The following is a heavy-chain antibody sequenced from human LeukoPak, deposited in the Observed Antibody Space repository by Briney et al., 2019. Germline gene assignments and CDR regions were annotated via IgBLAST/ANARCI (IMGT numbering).Heavy chain of an antibody. V-gene: IGHV3-66*01. CDR2: IYSGGST. J-gene: IGHJ6*03. CDR1: GFTVSSNY. CDR3: ARDGMERVWFGELSPDYYMDV. D-gene: IGHD3-10*01. Sequence: GGSLRLSCAASGFTVSSNYMSWVRQAPGKGLEWVSVIYSGGSTYYADSVKGRFTISRDNSKNTLYLQMNSLRAEDTAVYYCARDGMERVWFGELSPDYYMDVWGKGTTVTISS.